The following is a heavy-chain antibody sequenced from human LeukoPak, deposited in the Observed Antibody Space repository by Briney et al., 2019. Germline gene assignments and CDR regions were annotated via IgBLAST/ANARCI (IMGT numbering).Heavy chain of an antibody. CDR1: GFTFSSYV. CDR3: ARRAGDYSHPYDY. V-gene: IGHV3-53*01. D-gene: IGHD3-22*01. CDR2: IYTTGNT. J-gene: IGHJ4*02. Sequence: GGSLRLSCAASGFTFSSYVMHWVRQAPGKGLEWVSFIYTTGNTHNSDSVKGRFTISRDSSKNTLYLQMNSLRAEDTAVYYCARRAGDYSHPYDYWGQGTLVTVSS.